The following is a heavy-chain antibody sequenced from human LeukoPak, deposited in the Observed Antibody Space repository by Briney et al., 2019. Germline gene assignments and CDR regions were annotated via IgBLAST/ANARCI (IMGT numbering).Heavy chain of an antibody. J-gene: IGHJ4*02. CDR2: IYHSGST. CDR1: GYSISSGYY. D-gene: IGHD3-22*01. CDR3: ARHPPYDSSGYYTPPDY. Sequence: SETLSLTCAVSGYSISSGYYWGWIRQPPGKGLEWIGSIYHSGSTYYNPSLKSRVTISVDTSKNQFSLKLSSVTAADTAVYYCARHPPYDSSGYYTPPDYWGQGTLVTVSS. V-gene: IGHV4-38-2*01.